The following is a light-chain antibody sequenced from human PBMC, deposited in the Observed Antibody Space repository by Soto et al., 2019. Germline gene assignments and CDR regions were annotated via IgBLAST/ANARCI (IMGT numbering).Light chain of an antibody. Sequence: EIVLTQSPGTLSLSPGERATLSCRASQSVGNNYLAWYQQKPGQAPRFLIYDASSRATGIPDRFSGSGSGTDFTLTISRLEPEDFAVYYCLQYGSTPLTFGGGTKVEIK. CDR3: LQYGSTPLT. J-gene: IGKJ4*01. CDR1: QSVGNNY. V-gene: IGKV3-20*01. CDR2: DAS.